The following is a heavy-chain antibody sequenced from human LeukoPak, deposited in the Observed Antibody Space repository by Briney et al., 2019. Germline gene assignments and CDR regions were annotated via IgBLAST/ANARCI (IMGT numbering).Heavy chain of an antibody. Sequence: GRSLRLSCVASKFTFSNYWMSWVRQAPGKGLEWVANIRQDGREKYYVDSVKGRFNISRDNAKNSLYLQMNTLTAEDTALYYCARELKYSYGFDYWGQGTLVTVSS. V-gene: IGHV3-7*01. CDR1: KFTFSNYW. D-gene: IGHD5-18*01. J-gene: IGHJ4*02. CDR2: IRQDGREK. CDR3: ARELKYSYGFDY.